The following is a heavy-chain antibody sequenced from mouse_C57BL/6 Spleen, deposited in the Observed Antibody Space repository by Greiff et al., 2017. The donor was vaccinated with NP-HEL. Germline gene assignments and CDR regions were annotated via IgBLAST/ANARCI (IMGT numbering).Heavy chain of an antibody. CDR1: GYTFTSYW. CDR2: IYPGSGST. Sequence: VQLQQPGAELVKPGASVKMSCKASGYTFTSYWITWVKQRPGQGLEWIGDIYPGSGSTNYNEKFKSKATLTVDTSSSTAYMQLSSLTSEDSAVYYCARTIYHYDSSLLYCARDYWGKGTSVTVSS. CDR3: ARTIYHYDSSLLYCARDY. D-gene: IGHD1-1*01. V-gene: IGHV1-55*01. J-gene: IGHJ4*01.